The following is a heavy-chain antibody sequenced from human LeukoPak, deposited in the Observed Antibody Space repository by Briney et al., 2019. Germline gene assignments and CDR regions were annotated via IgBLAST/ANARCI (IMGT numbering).Heavy chain of an antibody. J-gene: IGHJ5*02. D-gene: IGHD5-24*01. CDR2: IYPGDSDT. CDR1: GYSFTSYW. Sequence: GESLKISCKGSGYSFTSYWIGWVRQMPGRGLEWMGIIYPGDSDTRYSPSFQGQVTISAHKSISTAYLQWSSLKASDTAMYYFARWMAGSTNWFDPWGQGTLVTVSS. V-gene: IGHV5-51*01. CDR3: ARWMAGSTNWFDP.